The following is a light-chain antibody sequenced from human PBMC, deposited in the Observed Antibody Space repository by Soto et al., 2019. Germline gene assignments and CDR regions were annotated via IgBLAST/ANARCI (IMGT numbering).Light chain of an antibody. Sequence: EIVLTQSPGTLSLSPGERATLSCRASQSVYNNYLAWYQQKPGQTPRLLVNGASNRATGIPDRFSGGGSGTKFTLTISSLEPEDFSVYYCQQYGLPPHSFGQGTRVEIK. CDR1: QSVYNNY. J-gene: IGKJ2*01. CDR3: QQYGLPPHS. CDR2: GAS. V-gene: IGKV3-20*01.